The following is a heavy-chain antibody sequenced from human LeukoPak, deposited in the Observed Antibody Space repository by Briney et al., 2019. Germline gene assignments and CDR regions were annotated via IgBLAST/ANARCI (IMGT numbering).Heavy chain of an antibody. CDR1: GGTFSSYA. Sequence: SVKVSCKASGGTFSSYAISWVRQAPGQGLEWMGGIIPIFGTANYAQKFQGRVTITADESTSTAYMELSSLRFEDTAVYYCARGATIFGVVIQLAYWGQGTLVTVSS. CDR2: IIPIFGTA. D-gene: IGHD3-3*01. CDR3: ARGATIFGVVIQLAY. J-gene: IGHJ4*02. V-gene: IGHV1-69*01.